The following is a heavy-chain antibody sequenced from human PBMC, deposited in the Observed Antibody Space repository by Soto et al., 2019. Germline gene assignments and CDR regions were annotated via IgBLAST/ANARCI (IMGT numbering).Heavy chain of an antibody. CDR2: IYYSGST. Sequence: SETLSLTCTVSGGSISSGDYYWSWIRQPPGKGLEWIGYIYYSGSTYYNPSLKSRVTISVDTSKNQFSLKLSSVTAADTAVYYCATAVTASRGYFDYWGQGTLVTVSS. J-gene: IGHJ4*02. D-gene: IGHD2-21*02. CDR3: ATAVTASRGYFDY. CDR1: GGSISSGDYY. V-gene: IGHV4-30-4*01.